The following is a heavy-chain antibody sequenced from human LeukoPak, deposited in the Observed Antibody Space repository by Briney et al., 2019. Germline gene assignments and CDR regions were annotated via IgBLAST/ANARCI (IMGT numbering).Heavy chain of an antibody. CDR2: ISSSGSYI. Sequence: GGSLRLSCAASGFTFSSYSMNWVRQAPGKGLEWVSSISSSGSYIYYADSVKGRFTISRDNAKNSLYLQMNSLRAEATAVYYCARDYEYGDGNYYYSYYGMDVWGQGTTVTVSS. CDR3: ARDYEYGDGNYYYSYYGMDV. J-gene: IGHJ6*02. V-gene: IGHV3-21*01. D-gene: IGHD4-17*01. CDR1: GFTFSSYS.